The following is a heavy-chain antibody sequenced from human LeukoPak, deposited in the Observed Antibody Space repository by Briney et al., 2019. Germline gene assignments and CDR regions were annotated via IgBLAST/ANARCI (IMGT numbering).Heavy chain of an antibody. D-gene: IGHD5-18*01. CDR1: GGSISSYY. J-gene: IGHJ4*02. Sequence: PSETLSLTCTVSGGSISSYYWSWLRQPPGKGLEWIGYIYCSGSTNYNPSLKSRVTISVDTSKNQFSLKLSSVTAADTAVYYCARGYSYDYWGQGTLVTVSS. V-gene: IGHV4-59*01. CDR3: ARGYSYDY. CDR2: IYCSGST.